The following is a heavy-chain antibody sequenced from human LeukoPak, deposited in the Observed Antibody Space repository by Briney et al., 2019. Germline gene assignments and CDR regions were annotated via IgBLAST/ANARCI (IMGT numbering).Heavy chain of an antibody. Sequence: PSETLSLTCTVSGGSISSGGYYWSWIRQHPGKGLEWIGYIYYSGSTYYNPSLKSRVTISVDTSKNQFSLKLSSVTAADTAVYYCARGGIVVVPAATDIPFDYWGQGTLVTVSS. CDR1: GGSISSGGYY. D-gene: IGHD2-2*01. J-gene: IGHJ4*02. CDR3: ARGGIVVVPAATDIPFDY. V-gene: IGHV4-31*03. CDR2: IYYSGST.